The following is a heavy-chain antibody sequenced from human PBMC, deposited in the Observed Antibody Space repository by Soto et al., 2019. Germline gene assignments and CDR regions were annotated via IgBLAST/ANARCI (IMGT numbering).Heavy chain of an antibody. CDR1: GFIFHSYA. V-gene: IGHV3-30*03. D-gene: IGHD5-12*01. Sequence: GGSLRLSCAASGFIFHSYAMHWVRQAPGKGLEWVAVISYDGNNKYYADSVKGRFTISRDNSKNTLDLQMDSLRPEDTAVYYCARPYSAYDPYFDSWGQGTPVTVSS. J-gene: IGHJ4*02. CDR3: ARPYSAYDPYFDS. CDR2: ISYDGNNK.